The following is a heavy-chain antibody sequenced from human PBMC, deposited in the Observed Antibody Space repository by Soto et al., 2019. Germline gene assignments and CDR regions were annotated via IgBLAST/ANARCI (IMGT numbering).Heavy chain of an antibody. D-gene: IGHD2-15*01. Sequence: QVQLVQSGAEVKKPGSSVKVSCKASGGTFSSYTISWVRQAPGQGLEWMGRIIPILGIANYAQKFQGRVTITADKSTSTAYMELSSLRSEDTAVYYCARGYCSGGSCLYNWFDPWGQGTLVTASS. V-gene: IGHV1-69*02. J-gene: IGHJ5*02. CDR2: IIPILGIA. CDR3: ARGYCSGGSCLYNWFDP. CDR1: GGTFSSYT.